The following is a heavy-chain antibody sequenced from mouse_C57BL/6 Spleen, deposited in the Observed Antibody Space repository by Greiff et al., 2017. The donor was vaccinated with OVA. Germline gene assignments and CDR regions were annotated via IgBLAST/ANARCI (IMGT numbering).Heavy chain of an antibody. CDR1: GYTFTSYW. CDR2: INPSSGNT. CDR3: ARWTGQGPYYFDC. J-gene: IGHJ2*01. V-gene: IGHV1-7*01. Sequence: VQLQQSGAELAKPGASVKLSCKASGYTFTSYWMHWVKQRPGQGLEWIGYINPSSGNTNYNQKFKDKATLTASKSSSTAYMQLSSLTYEDSAFYYGARWTGQGPYYFDCWGKGTTLAGSS. D-gene: IGHD3-2*02.